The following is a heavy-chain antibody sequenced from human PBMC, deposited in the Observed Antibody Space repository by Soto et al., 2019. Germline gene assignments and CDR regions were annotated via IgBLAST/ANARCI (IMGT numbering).Heavy chain of an antibody. CDR2: ISSSSSYI. V-gene: IGHV3-21*01. J-gene: IGHJ4*02. Sequence: AGSLRLSCAASGFTFSSYSMNWVRQAPGKGLEWVSSISSSSSYIYYADSVKGRFTISRDNAKNSLYLQMNSLRAEDTAVYYCARICSGGSCGVDYWGQGTLVTVSS. CDR3: ARICSGGSCGVDY. CDR1: GFTFSSYS. D-gene: IGHD2-15*01.